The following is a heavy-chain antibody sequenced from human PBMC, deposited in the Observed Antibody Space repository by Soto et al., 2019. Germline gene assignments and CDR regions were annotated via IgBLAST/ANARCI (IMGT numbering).Heavy chain of an antibody. V-gene: IGHV4-39*01. CDR1: GGSISSSSYY. D-gene: IGHD6-13*01. J-gene: IGHJ4*02. CDR3: ARHGGYSSSWYYFDY. Sequence: SETLSLTCTVSGGSISSSSYYWGWIRQPPGKGLEWIGSIYYSGSTYYNPSLKSRVTISVDTSKNQFSLKLSSVTAADTAVYYCARHGGYSSSWYYFDYWGQGTLVTVSS. CDR2: IYYSGST.